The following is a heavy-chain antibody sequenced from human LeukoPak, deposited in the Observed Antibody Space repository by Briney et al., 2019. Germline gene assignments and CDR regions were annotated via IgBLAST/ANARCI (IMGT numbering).Heavy chain of an antibody. D-gene: IGHD3-3*01. Sequence: GGSLRLSCAASGFTFSSYWMSWVRQAPGKGLEWVSVIYSGGSTYYADSVKGRFTISRDNSKNTLYLQMNSLRAEDTAVYYCARVYDFWSGYFDYWGQGTLVTVSS. CDR2: IYSGGST. J-gene: IGHJ4*02. CDR1: GFTFSSYW. CDR3: ARVYDFWSGYFDY. V-gene: IGHV3-66*02.